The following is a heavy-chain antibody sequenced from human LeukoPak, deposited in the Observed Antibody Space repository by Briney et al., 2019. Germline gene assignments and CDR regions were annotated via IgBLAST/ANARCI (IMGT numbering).Heavy chain of an antibody. CDR1: GFTFSSYS. Sequence: GGPLRLSCAASGFTFSSYSMNWVRQAPGKGLEGVSSISSSSSYIYYADSVKGRFSISRDNAKNSLYLQMNSLRAEDTAVYYCAREDVAATLCWSFDYWGQGTLVTVSS. V-gene: IGHV3-21*01. J-gene: IGHJ4*02. CDR2: ISSSSSYI. D-gene: IGHD2-15*01. CDR3: AREDVAATLCWSFDY.